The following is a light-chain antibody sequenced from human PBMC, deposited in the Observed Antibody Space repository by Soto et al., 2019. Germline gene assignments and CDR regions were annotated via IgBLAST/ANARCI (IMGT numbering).Light chain of an antibody. CDR3: GTWDTSLSAVV. Sequence: QSVLTQPPSVSAAPGQKVSISCSGSGSNIGDNYVSWYQQLPGTAPKLLIFDDYKRPSGIPDRFSGSKSGTSATLGITGLQTGDEADYYCGTWDTSLSAVVFGGGTKLTVL. CDR1: GSNIGDNY. CDR2: DDY. J-gene: IGLJ2*01. V-gene: IGLV1-51*01.